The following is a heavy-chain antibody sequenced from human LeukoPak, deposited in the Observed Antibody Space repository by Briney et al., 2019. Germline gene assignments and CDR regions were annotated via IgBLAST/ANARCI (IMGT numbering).Heavy chain of an antibody. Sequence: GASVKVSCKASGYTFTSYYMHWVRQAPGQGLEWMGWINPNSGGTNYAQKFQDWVTMTRDTSISTAYMELSRLRSDDTAVYYCARDWYSYGSGMDVWGQGTTVTVSS. CDR3: ARDWYSYGSGMDV. D-gene: IGHD5-18*01. CDR2: INPNSGGT. J-gene: IGHJ6*02. V-gene: IGHV1-2*04. CDR1: GYTFTSYY.